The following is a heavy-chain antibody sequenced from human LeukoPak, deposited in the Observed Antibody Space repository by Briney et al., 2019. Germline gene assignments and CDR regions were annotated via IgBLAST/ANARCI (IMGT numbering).Heavy chain of an antibody. CDR1: GFTFSNYW. CDR3: ARYGMDV. CDR2: IKQDGSEK. J-gene: IGHJ6*02. Sequence: TGGSLRLSCAASGFTFSNYWMMWVRQAPGKGLEWVANIKQDGSEKYYVDSVKGRFPISRDNAKKSVYLQMNSLRDEDTAVYYCARYGMDVWGQGTTVTVSS. V-gene: IGHV3-7*01.